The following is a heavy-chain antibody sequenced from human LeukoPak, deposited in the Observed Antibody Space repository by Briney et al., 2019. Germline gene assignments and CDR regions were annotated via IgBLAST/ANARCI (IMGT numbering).Heavy chain of an antibody. CDR1: GATFSSYA. V-gene: IGHV1-69*06. Sequence: SVKVSCKASGATFSSYAISWVRQAPGQGLEWMGGIIPIFGTTNYAQKFQDRVTITADKSTSTAYMELSSLRSEDTAVYHCARVVGLTGYSSSWYSGYYYYMDVWGKGTTVTVSS. J-gene: IGHJ6*03. D-gene: IGHD6-13*01. CDR3: ARVVGLTGYSSSWYSGYYYYMDV. CDR2: IIPIFGTT.